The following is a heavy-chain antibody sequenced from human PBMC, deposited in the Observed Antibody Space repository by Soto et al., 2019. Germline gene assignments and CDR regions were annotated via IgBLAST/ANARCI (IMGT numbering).Heavy chain of an antibody. V-gene: IGHV2-5*02. CDR1: GFSLSTSGVG. CDR2: IYWDDDK. CDR3: ANRGRVEDIVVVGGLYFDY. Sequence: QITLKESGPTLVKPTQTLTLTCTFSGFSLSTSGVGVGWIRQPPGKALEWLALIYWDDDKRYSPSLKSRLTITKDTSKNQVVLTMTNMTPVDTATYYCANRGRVEDIVVVGGLYFDYWGQGTLVTVSS. D-gene: IGHD2-15*01. J-gene: IGHJ4*02.